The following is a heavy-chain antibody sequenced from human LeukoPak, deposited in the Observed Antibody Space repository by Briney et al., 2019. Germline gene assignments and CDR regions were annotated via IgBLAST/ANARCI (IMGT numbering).Heavy chain of an antibody. D-gene: IGHD3-22*01. CDR2: IKQDGSEK. CDR1: GFTFSSYW. Sequence: GGSLRLSCAASGFTFSSYWMSWVRQAPGKGLEWVANIKQDGSEKYYVDSVKGRFTISRDNAKNPLYLQMNSLRAEDTAVYYCARDYDSSGYYSNTTDYWGQGTLVTVSS. CDR3: ARDYDSSGYYSNTTDY. V-gene: IGHV3-7*01. J-gene: IGHJ4*02.